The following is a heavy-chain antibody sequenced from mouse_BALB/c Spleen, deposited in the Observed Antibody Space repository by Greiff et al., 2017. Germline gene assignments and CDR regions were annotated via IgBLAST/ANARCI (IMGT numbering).Heavy chain of an antibody. Sequence: ESGPGLVKPSQSLSLTCSVTGYSITSGYYWNWIRQFPGNKLEWMGYISYDGSNNYNPSLKNRISITRDTSKNQFFLKLNSVTTEDTATYYCARVRDRYEMDYWGQGTSVTVSS. CDR1: GYSITSGYY. J-gene: IGHJ4*01. CDR3: ARVRDRYEMDY. CDR2: ISYDGSN. V-gene: IGHV3-6*02. D-gene: IGHD2-14*01.